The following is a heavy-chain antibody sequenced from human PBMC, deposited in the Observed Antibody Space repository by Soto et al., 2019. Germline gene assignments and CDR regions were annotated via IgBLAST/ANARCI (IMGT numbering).Heavy chain of an antibody. J-gene: IGHJ4*02. Sequence: QVPLEESGGGVVQPGRSLSLSCTASGFSFSSYGLHWVRQAPGKGLEWVAVIWYDGSKKYYADSVKGRFTISRDNXXNTLYLQMNSLRDEDTAVYYCARGLYSSSTGELAYWGQGTLVTVSS. CDR3: ARGLYSSSTGELAY. CDR2: IWYDGSKK. V-gene: IGHV3-33*01. CDR1: GFSFSSYG. D-gene: IGHD6-19*01.